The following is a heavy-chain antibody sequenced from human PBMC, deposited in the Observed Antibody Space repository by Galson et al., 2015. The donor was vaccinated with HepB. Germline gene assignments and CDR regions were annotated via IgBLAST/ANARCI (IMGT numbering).Heavy chain of an antibody. J-gene: IGHJ4*02. CDR3: TRGNSGYTYGGLPQGF. V-gene: IGHV3-9*01. D-gene: IGHD5-18*01. CDR1: GFTFDDYA. CDR2: LSWNGGNI. Sequence: LRLSCAASGFTFDDYAMHWVRQAPGKGLEWVSGLSWNGGNIGYADSVKSRFTISRDNAKNSLYLQMNSLRPEDTAFYFCTRGNSGYTYGGLPQGFWGQGTQVTVSS.